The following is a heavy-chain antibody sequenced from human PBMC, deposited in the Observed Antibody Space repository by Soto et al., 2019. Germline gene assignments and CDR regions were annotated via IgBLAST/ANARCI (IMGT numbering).Heavy chain of an antibody. J-gene: IGHJ4*02. V-gene: IGHV4-39*01. CDR3: ARHTGPYASYYFDY. CDR1: GGSISSSSYY. Sequence: QLQLQESGPGLVKPSETLSLTCTVSGGSISSSSYYWGWIRQPPGKGLEWIGSIYYSGSTYYNPSLKSRVTISVDTSKNQFSLKLSSVTAADTAVYYCARHTGPYASYYFDYWGQGTLVTVSS. D-gene: IGHD2-2*01. CDR2: IYYSGST.